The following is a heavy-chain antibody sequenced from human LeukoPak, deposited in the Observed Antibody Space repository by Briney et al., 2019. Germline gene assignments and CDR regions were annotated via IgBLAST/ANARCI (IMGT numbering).Heavy chain of an antibody. CDR2: ISNDGSNK. CDR1: GFTFSTYL. J-gene: IGHJ4*02. CDR3: ARAGSIVVVVAAYFDY. Sequence: GGSLRLSCAASGFTFSTYLMHWVRQAPGKGLEWVAVISNDGSNKYYADSVKGRFTISRDNSKNTLYLQMNSLRPEDTALYYCARAGSIVVVVAAYFDYWGQGTLVTVSS. D-gene: IGHD2-15*01. V-gene: IGHV3-30-3*01.